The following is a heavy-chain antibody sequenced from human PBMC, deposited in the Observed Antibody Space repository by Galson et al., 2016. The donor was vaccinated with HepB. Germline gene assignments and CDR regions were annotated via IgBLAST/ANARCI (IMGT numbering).Heavy chain of an antibody. CDR2: INVGNGNT. Sequence: SVKVSCKASGYTFTTYGMHWVRQAPGQRLEWMGWINVGNGNTKYSQKFQGRVTITRDTSASTVFMELSSLRSEDTAVYYCAREGQQLWIRLVVYWGQGTLVTVSS. CDR1: GYTFTTYG. V-gene: IGHV1-3*01. CDR3: AREGQQLWIRLVVY. D-gene: IGHD5-18*01. J-gene: IGHJ4*02.